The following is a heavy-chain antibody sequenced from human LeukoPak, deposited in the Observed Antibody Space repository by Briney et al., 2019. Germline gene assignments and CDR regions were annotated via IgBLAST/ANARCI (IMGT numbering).Heavy chain of an antibody. D-gene: IGHD4-17*01. Sequence: QTGGSLRLVCAASAFTFSIYSMTWARLAPGEWLECLSCISVSVGSTYYADSVNGRFTISRDNSKNRLYVRMNSLRAEDTAVYYCAKGQEAAVTTFIDSWGQGTLVTVSS. CDR3: AKGQEAAVTTFIDS. CDR1: AFTFSIYS. CDR2: ISVSVGST. J-gene: IGHJ5*01. V-gene: IGHV3-23*01.